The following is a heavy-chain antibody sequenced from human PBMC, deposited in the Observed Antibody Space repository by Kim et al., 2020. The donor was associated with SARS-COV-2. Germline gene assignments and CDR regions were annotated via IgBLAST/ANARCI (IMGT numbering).Heavy chain of an antibody. CDR2: IYPGDSDT. CDR3: ARIDRPRNIEVAPSAIGFYSYAMDV. D-gene: IGHD2-2*01. J-gene: IGHJ6*02. Sequence: GESLKISCKGSGYSFMSYWIVWVRQMSGKGLEYMGIIYPGDSDTRYSPSFQGQVTISADKSTRTAYLQWSSLKASDTATYYCARIDRPRNIEVAPSAIGFYSYAMDVWGQGTTVTVSS. V-gene: IGHV5-51*01. CDR1: GYSFMSYW.